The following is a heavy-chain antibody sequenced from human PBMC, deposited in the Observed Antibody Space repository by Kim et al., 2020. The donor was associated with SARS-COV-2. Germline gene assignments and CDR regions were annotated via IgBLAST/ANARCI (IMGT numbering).Heavy chain of an antibody. Sequence: VKGRFTISRDNSKNTLYLQMNSLRAEDTAVYYCAKEKGPRGSSGWYYFDYWGQGTLVTVSS. D-gene: IGHD6-19*01. V-gene: IGHV3-30*02. CDR3: AKEKGPRGSSGWYYFDY. J-gene: IGHJ4*02.